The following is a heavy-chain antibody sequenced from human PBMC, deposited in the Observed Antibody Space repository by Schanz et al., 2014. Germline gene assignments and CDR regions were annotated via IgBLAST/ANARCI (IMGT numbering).Heavy chain of an antibody. V-gene: IGHV3-23*01. J-gene: IGHJ3*02. D-gene: IGHD3-10*01. Sequence: EVQLLASGGGLVQPGGSLRLSCAASGFTFSSYAMSWVRQAPGKGLEWVSGISGSGGSTYYAVSVKGRFAISRDNSKNTRYLQVNSLRAEDTTVYYCAKGRFGELSAFDIWGQGTMVAVSS. CDR2: ISGSGGST. CDR1: GFTFSSYA. CDR3: AKGRFGELSAFDI.